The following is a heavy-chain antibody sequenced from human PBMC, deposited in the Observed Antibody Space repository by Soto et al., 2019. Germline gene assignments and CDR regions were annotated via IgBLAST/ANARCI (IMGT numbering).Heavy chain of an antibody. CDR1: GGTFSSYA. CDR2: IIPIFGTA. D-gene: IGHD6-19*01. J-gene: IGHJ4*02. V-gene: IGHV1-69*01. CDR3: ARLAVAGEVYFDY. Sequence: QVQLVQSGAEVKKPGSSVKVSCKASGGTFSSYAISWVRQAPGQGPVWMGGIIPIFGTANCAQKFQSRVTITADESTSTAYMELSSLRSEDTAVYYCARLAVAGEVYFDYWGQGTLVTVSS.